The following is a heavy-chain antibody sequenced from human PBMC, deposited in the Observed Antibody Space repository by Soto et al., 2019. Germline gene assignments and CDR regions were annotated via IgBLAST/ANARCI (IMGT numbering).Heavy chain of an antibody. V-gene: IGHV4-34*01. CDR2: INHSGIT. Sequence: QVLLEQWGAGLLKPSETLSLTCAVSGGSFSGYYWTWIRQPPGRGLEWLGEINHSGITDYNPSLKSRVSISIDTSKNQFSLKLNSVTAADPAVYYCAVGPRMWLAGGGYWGQGTLVTVSS. D-gene: IGHD6-19*01. CDR1: GGSFSGYY. J-gene: IGHJ4*02. CDR3: AVGPRMWLAGGGY.